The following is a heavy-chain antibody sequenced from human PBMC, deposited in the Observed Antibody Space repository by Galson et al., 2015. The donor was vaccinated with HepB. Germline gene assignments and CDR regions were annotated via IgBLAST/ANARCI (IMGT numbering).Heavy chain of an antibody. CDR3: ATHPMGIAVADKYYFDY. D-gene: IGHD6-19*01. Sequence: SLRLSCAASGFTFSSYWMSWVRQAPGKGLEWVANIKQDGSEKYYVDSVKGRFTISRDNAKNSLYLQMNSLRAEDTAVYYCATHPMGIAVADKYYFDYWGQGTLVTVSS. CDR1: GFTFSSYW. J-gene: IGHJ4*02. V-gene: IGHV3-7*03. CDR2: IKQDGSEK.